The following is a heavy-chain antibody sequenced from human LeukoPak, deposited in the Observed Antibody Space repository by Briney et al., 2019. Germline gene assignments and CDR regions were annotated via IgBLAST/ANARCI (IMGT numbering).Heavy chain of an antibody. D-gene: IGHD3-10*01. V-gene: IGHV6-1*01. J-gene: IGHJ4*02. Sequence: SQTLSLTCAISGDSVSNYSAAWNWIRQSPSRGLEWLGRAYYRSKWYYDYAVSVKSRITINPDTSKNQFSLQLTSVTPEDTAVYYCARDKGGSAAAGILDYWGQGTLVTVSS. CDR1: GDSVSNYSAA. CDR3: ARDKGGSAAAGILDY. CDR2: AYYRSKWYY.